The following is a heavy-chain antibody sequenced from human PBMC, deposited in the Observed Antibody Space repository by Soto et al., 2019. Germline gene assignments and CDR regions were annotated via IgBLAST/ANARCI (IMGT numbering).Heavy chain of an antibody. Sequence: SETLSLTCTVSGGSIYRSGYYWGWIRQPPGRGLEWIGNIDYNGVTYSNPSLKSRVTISRDTSKNQFSLKLASVTAADTALYYCGKVLVGATGHTDSDSWGPGTLVTVSS. CDR1: GGSIYRSGYY. CDR2: IDYNGVT. V-gene: IGHV4-39*01. D-gene: IGHD2-15*01. J-gene: IGHJ4*02. CDR3: GKVLVGATGHTDSDS.